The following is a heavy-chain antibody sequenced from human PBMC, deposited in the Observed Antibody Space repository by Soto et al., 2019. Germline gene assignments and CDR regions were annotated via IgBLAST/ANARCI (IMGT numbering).Heavy chain of an antibody. V-gene: IGHV1-46*01. J-gene: IGHJ4*02. CDR1: GFTFTNYY. CDR3: ARDSGDTTLRQWGRSFHY. Sequence: QVQLVQSGAEVKKPGASVKVSCKASGFTFTNYYIHWVRQAPGQGLEWMGLINPSGGGTFYEQKFQGRVTVTRDTSTGTVYMELSNLRSEDTAVYFCARDSGDTTLRQWGRSFHYWGQGTLVTVSS. CDR2: INPSGGGT. D-gene: IGHD1-1*01.